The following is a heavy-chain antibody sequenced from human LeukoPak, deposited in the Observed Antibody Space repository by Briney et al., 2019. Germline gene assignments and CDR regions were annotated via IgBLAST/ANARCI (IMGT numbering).Heavy chain of an antibody. J-gene: IGHJ6*03. V-gene: IGHV4-59*05. Sequence: PSETLSLTCTVSGGSISSYYWSWIRQPPGKGLEWIGSIYYSGSTYYNPSLKSRVTISVDTSKNQFSLKLSSVTAADTAVYYCARSVYGDYGRYYYYMDVWGKGTTVTISS. D-gene: IGHD4-17*01. CDR1: GGSISSYY. CDR3: ARSVYGDYGRYYYYMDV. CDR2: IYYSGST.